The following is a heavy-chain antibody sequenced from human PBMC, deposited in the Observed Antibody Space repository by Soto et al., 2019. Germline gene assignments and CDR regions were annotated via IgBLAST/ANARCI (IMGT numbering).Heavy chain of an antibody. CDR2: INSDGSST. CDR3: ARDRSYSLDV. J-gene: IGHJ6*02. Sequence: EVQLVESGGGLLQPGGSLRLSCAVSGSTFSNDWMHWVRQAPGKGLVWVSHINSDGSSTNYAHFVKGRFTIARDNAKNTVYLQMNSLRAEDTAVYYCARDRSYSLDVWGQGTTVTVSS. CDR1: GSTFSNDW. V-gene: IGHV3-74*01.